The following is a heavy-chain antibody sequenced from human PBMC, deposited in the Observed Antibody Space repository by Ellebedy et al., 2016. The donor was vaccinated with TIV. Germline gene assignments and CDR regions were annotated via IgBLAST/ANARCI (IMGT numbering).Heavy chain of an antibody. CDR1: RFTFSSYA. Sequence: GESLKISCAASRFTFSSYAMTWVRQAPGKGLEWVSTISGSGYSTYYADAVKGRFTISRDSSKNTLYLQMNSLRGEDTALYYCAKNWDSSSSAIDYWGQGTLVTVSS. CDR3: AKNWDSSSSAIDY. J-gene: IGHJ4*02. V-gene: IGHV3-23*01. D-gene: IGHD3-22*01. CDR2: ISGSGYST.